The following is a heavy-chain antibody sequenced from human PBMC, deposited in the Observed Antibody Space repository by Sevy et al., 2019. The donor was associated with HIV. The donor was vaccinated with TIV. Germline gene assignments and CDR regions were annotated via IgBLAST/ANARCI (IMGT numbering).Heavy chain of an antibody. CDR3: ATTKDYYESSGSPFDD. Sequence: ASVKVSCKVSGKKVTQLAMHWVRQAPGKGLEWMATFDAEDGETFYAQNFQGRVTMTEDTSRDTAYMELSSLRSEDAAVYYCATTKDYYESSGSPFDDWGQGTLVTVSS. J-gene: IGHJ4*02. V-gene: IGHV1-24*01. CDR1: GKKVTQLA. D-gene: IGHD3-22*01. CDR2: FDAEDGET.